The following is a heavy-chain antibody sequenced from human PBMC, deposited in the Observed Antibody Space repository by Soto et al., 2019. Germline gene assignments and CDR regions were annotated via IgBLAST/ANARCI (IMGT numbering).Heavy chain of an antibody. D-gene: IGHD6-13*01. CDR3: ARDLAAGDP. CDR1: GYTFTHYY. CDR2: SNPASGST. J-gene: IGHJ5*02. Sequence: QVQLVQSGAEVKKPGASLKLSCRTAGYTFTHYYIHWVRQAPGQGLEWLGISNPASGSTNYAQDFQGRVTLTMDTSTITVYLDLSGLRAADTSIFYCARDLAAGDPWGQGPLVTVSS. V-gene: IGHV1-46*01.